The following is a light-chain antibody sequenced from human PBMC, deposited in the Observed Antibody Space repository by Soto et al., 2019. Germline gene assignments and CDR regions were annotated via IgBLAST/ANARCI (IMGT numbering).Light chain of an antibody. CDR1: QSVSSN. Sequence: EMVLTQSPATLSVSPGERATLSCLPSQSVSSNLAWYQQKPGQAPRVIIYDTSTRAADIPARFSGSGSGTDFTLTISSLEPEDFAVYYCQQRSNWPPITFGQGTRLEIK. V-gene: IGKV3-11*01. CDR3: QQRSNWPPIT. J-gene: IGKJ5*01. CDR2: DTS.